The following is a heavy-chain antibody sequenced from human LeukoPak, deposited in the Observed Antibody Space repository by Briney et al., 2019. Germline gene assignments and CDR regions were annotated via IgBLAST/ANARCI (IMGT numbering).Heavy chain of an antibody. Sequence: SETLSLTCTVSGGSNSSYYWSLIRQPPGKGLEWIGYIYHSGSTNYNPSLKSRVTISVDTSKNQFSLKLSSVTAADTAVYYCARTSYYDFWSDYDTFDYWGQGTLATVSS. D-gene: IGHD3-3*01. J-gene: IGHJ4*02. CDR2: IYHSGST. CDR3: ARTSYYDFWSDYDTFDY. V-gene: IGHV4-59*01. CDR1: GGSNSSYY.